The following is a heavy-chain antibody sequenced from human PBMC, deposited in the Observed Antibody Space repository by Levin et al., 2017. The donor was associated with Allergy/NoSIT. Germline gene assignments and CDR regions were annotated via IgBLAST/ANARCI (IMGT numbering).Heavy chain of an antibody. D-gene: IGHD3-9*01. CDR2: ISGSGGST. Sequence: GESLKISCAASGFTFSSYAMSWVRQAPGKGLEWVSAISGSGGSTYYADSVKGRFTISRDNSKNTLYLQMNSLRAEDTAVYYCAKDLVQFDWLFILDYWGQGPLVTVSS. CDR1: GFTFSSYA. J-gene: IGHJ4*02. V-gene: IGHV3-23*01. CDR3: AKDLVQFDWLFILDY.